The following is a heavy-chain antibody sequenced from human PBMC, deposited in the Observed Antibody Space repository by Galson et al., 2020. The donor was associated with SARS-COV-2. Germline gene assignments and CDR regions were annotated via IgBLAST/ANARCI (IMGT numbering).Heavy chain of an antibody. J-gene: IGHJ3*02. CDR1: GGSISSYY. V-gene: IGHV4-59*01. CDR2: IYYSGST. CDR3: ARDLYFRDSSGFDAFDI. D-gene: IGHD3-22*01. Sequence: SETLSLTCTVSGGSISSYYWSWIRQPPGKGLEWIGYIYYSGSTNYNPSLKSRVTISVDTSKNQFSLKLSSVTAADTAVYYCARDLYFRDSSGFDAFDIWGQGTMVTVSS.